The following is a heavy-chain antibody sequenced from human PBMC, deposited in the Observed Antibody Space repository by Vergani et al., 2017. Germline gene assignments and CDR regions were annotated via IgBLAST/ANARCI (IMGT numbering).Heavy chain of an antibody. J-gene: IGHJ4*02. CDR3: ARALYNWNAGGLEY. CDR2: ISGSGGST. CDR1: GFTFSSYA. D-gene: IGHD1-20*01. Sequence: EVQLLESGGGLVQPGGSLRLSCAASGFTFSSYAMSWVRQAPGKGLEWVSAISGSGGSTYYADSVKGRFTISRDNSKNTLYLQMNSLRAEDTAVYYCARALYNWNAGGLEYWGQGTLVTVSS. V-gene: IGHV3-23*01.